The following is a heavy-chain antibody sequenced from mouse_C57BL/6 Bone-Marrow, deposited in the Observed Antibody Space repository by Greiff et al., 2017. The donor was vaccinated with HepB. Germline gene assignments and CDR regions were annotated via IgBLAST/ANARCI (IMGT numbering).Heavy chain of an antibody. D-gene: IGHD3-2*02. Sequence: EVKLMESGGGLVQSGRSLRLSCATSGFTFSDFYMEWVRQAPGKGLEWIAASRNKANDYTTEYSASVKGRFIVSRDTSQSILYLQMNALRAEDTAIYYCARDDSSASSGSFAYWGQGTLVTVSA. CDR3: ARDDSSASSGSFAY. V-gene: IGHV7-1*01. CDR1: GFTFSDFY. CDR2: SRNKANDYTT. J-gene: IGHJ3*01.